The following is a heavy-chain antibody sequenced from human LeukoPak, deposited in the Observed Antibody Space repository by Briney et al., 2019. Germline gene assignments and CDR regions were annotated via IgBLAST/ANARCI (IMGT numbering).Heavy chain of an antibody. V-gene: IGHV4-59*08. CDR2: ICYNRNI. Sequence: PSETLSLTCTVSGASLSSQCWSWTRQPPGKGLEWIGHICYNRNINYGPSLNSRIIISLDTSKNQFSLNLTSVTAADTAVYYCARLDSETYYSLDSWGQGTLVTVSS. D-gene: IGHD3-10*01. J-gene: IGHJ4*02. CDR1: GASLSSQC. CDR3: ARLDSETYYSLDS.